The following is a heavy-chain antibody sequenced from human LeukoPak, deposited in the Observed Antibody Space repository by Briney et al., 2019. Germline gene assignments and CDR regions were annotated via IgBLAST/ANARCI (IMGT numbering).Heavy chain of an antibody. CDR1: GGTFSSYA. V-gene: IGHV1-69*13. D-gene: IGHD1-26*01. CDR2: IIPIFGTA. Sequence: SVKVSCKASGGTFSSYAISWVRQAPGQGLEWMGGIIPIFGTANYAQKFQGRVTITADESTSTAYMELSSLRSEDTAVYYCARFVGWEPRGYFDYWGQGTLVTVSS. J-gene: IGHJ4*02. CDR3: ARFVGWEPRGYFDY.